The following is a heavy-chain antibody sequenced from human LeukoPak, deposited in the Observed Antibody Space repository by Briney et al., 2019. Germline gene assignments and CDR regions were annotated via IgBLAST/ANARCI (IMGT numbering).Heavy chain of an antibody. Sequence: SETLSLTCAVYGGSFSGYYWSWIRQPPGKGLEWIGEINHSGSTNYNPSLKGRVTISVDTSKNQFSLKLSSVTAADTAVYYCARKEQWLPHDAFDIWGQGTMVTVSS. V-gene: IGHV4-34*01. J-gene: IGHJ3*02. CDR3: ARKEQWLPHDAFDI. CDR2: INHSGST. CDR1: GGSFSGYY. D-gene: IGHD6-19*01.